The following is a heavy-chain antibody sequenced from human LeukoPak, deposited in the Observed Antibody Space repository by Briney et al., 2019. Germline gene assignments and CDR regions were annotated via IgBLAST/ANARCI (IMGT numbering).Heavy chain of an antibody. D-gene: IGHD3-10*01. V-gene: IGHV4-59*01. J-gene: IGHJ4*02. CDR2: IYYSGST. CDR3: ARVGPPIDY. CDR1: GGSISSYY. Sequence: PSETLSLTCTVSGGSISSYYWSWIRQPPGKGLGWIGYIYYSGSTNYNPSLKSRVTISVDTSKNQFSLKLSSVTAADTAVYYCARVGPPIDYWGQGTLVTVSS.